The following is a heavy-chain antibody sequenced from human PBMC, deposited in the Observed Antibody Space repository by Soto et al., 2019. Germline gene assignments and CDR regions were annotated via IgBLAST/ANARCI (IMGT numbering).Heavy chain of an antibody. Sequence: SETLSLTCAVYGGSFSGYYWSWIRQPPGKGLEWIGEINHSGSTNYNPSLKSRVTISVDTSKNQFSLKLSSVTAADTAVYYCARGGPAARKGDYYGMDVWGQGTTVTSP. D-gene: IGHD2-2*01. J-gene: IGHJ6*02. CDR3: ARGGPAARKGDYYGMDV. CDR1: GGSFSGYY. CDR2: INHSGST. V-gene: IGHV4-34*01.